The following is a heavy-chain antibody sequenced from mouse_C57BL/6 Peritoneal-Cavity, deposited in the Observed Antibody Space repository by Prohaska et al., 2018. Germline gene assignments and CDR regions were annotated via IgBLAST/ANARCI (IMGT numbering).Heavy chain of an antibody. Sequence: GASVKISCKASGYTFTDYYMNWVKQSHGKSLEWIGDINPNNGGTSYNQKFKGKATLTADKSSSTAYMELRSLTSEDSAVYYCARYDYDYAMDYWGQGTSVTVSS. CDR3: ARYDYDYAMDY. D-gene: IGHD2-4*01. J-gene: IGHJ4*01. CDR2: INPNNGGT. V-gene: IGHV1-26*01. CDR1: GYTFTDYY.